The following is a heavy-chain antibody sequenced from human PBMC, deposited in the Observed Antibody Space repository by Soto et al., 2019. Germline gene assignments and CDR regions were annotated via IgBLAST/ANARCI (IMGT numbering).Heavy chain of an antibody. D-gene: IGHD6-13*01. Sequence: QVQLVESGGGVVQPGRSLRLSCAASGFTFSSYGMHWVRQAPGKGLEWVAVIWYDGSNKYYADSVKGRFTISRDNSKNTLYLQMNSLRAEDTAVYYCARGYSTYAFDIWGQGTMVTVSS. CDR3: ARGYSTYAFDI. J-gene: IGHJ3*02. CDR2: IWYDGSNK. V-gene: IGHV3-33*01. CDR1: GFTFSSYG.